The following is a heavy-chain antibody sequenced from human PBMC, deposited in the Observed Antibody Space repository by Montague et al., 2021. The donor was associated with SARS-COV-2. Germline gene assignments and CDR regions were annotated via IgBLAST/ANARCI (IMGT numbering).Heavy chain of an antibody. Sequence: SETLSLTCTVSGGSISSYYWSWTRQPPGKGLEWIGHIYYSGSTNYNPSLKSRVTISVDTSKNQFSLKLSSVTAADTAVYYCARGSGWMGNAFDIWGQGTMVTVSS. J-gene: IGHJ3*02. D-gene: IGHD6-19*01. CDR3: ARGSGWMGNAFDI. CDR1: GGSISSYY. V-gene: IGHV4-59*01. CDR2: IYYSGST.